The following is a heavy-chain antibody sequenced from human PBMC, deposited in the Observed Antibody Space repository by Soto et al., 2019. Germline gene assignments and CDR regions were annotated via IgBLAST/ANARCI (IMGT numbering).Heavy chain of an antibody. Sequence: SVKVSCKASGGTFSSYAISWVRQAPGQGLEWMGGIIPIFGTANYAQKFQGRVTITADKSTSTAYMELSSLRSEDTAVYYCARAPLGYCSGGSCYGFDYWGQGTLVTVSS. D-gene: IGHD2-15*01. CDR2: IIPIFGTA. V-gene: IGHV1-69*06. CDR3: ARAPLGYCSGGSCYGFDY. CDR1: GGTFSSYA. J-gene: IGHJ4*02.